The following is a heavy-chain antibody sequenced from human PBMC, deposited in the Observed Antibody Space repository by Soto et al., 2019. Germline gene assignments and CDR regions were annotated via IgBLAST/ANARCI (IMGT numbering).Heavy chain of an antibody. V-gene: IGHV4-31*03. CDR1: GGSISGGGNY. CDR2: IYYSGTT. CDR3: ARSPHGKQFDF. Sequence: SETLSLTCSVSGGSISGGGNYWSWIRQHPGMGLEWIGYIYYSGTTYTNPSLKSRITLSVDTSKNQYSLKVSSVTAADTAVHYCARSPHGKQFDFWGQGTLVTVSS. J-gene: IGHJ4*02.